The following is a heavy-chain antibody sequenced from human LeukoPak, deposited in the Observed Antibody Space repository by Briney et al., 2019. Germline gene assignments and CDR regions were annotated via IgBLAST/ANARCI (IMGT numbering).Heavy chain of an antibody. J-gene: IGHJ6*02. D-gene: IGHD3-16*01. CDR2: ISSSSSYI. CDR3: AREVEGRIWGTYYYYGMDV. Sequence: GGSLRLSCAASGFTFSSYSMNWVRQAPGKGLEWVSSISSSSSYIYYADSVKGRFTISRDNAKNSLYLQMNSLRAEDTAVYYCAREVEGRIWGTYYYYGMDVWGQGTTVTVSS. CDR1: GFTFSSYS. V-gene: IGHV3-21*01.